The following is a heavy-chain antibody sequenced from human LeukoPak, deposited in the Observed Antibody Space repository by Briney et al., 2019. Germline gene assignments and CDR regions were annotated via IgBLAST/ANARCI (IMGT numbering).Heavy chain of an antibody. D-gene: IGHD2-2*01. CDR2: TNPNSGGT. CDR1: GYTFTGYY. J-gene: IGHJ4*02. V-gene: IGHV1-2*02. CDR3: ARTKPPCTSCLLLDY. Sequence: GASVKVSCKASGYTFTGYYIHWLRQAPGQGLEWMGWTNPNSGGTNYAPKFQGLVTMSSDTSITTAYMELNRLISDDTAVYYCARTKPPCTSCLLLDYWGQGTLVTVSS.